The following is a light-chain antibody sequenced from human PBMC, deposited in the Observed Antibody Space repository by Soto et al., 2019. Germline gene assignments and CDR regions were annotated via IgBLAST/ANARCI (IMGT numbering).Light chain of an antibody. CDR3: SSYTSSSTYV. CDR2: EVS. J-gene: IGLJ1*01. CDR1: SSDVGAYNY. Sequence: QSALTQPASVSGSPGQSITISCTGTSSDVGAYNYVSWYQQHPGKAPKLIIYEVSNRPSGVSNHFSGSKSGNTASLTISGLQAEDEADYYCSSYTSSSTYVFEAGTKVTVL. V-gene: IGLV2-14*01.